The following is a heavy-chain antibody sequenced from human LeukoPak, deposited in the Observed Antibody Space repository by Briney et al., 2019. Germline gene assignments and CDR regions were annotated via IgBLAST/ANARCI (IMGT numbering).Heavy chain of an antibody. CDR1: GFTFSSYV. Sequence: GSLRLSCAVSGFTFSSYVMHWVRQAPGKGLEWVAVVWSDGSNKNYADSVKGRFTVSRDNSKNTLFLQMNSLRADDTAVYYCARSLGWYQVDYWGQGTLVTVSS. CDR2: VWSDGSNK. CDR3: ARSLGWYQVDY. D-gene: IGHD6-19*01. J-gene: IGHJ4*02. V-gene: IGHV3-33*01.